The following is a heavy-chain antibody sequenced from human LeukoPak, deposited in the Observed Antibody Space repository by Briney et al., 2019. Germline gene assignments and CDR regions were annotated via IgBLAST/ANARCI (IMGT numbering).Heavy chain of an antibody. Sequence: SETLSLTCAVYGGSFSGYYWSWIRQPPGKGLEWIGEINHSGSTNYNPSLKSRITISVDTSKNQFSLKLSSVTAADTAVYYCQGYSYGYPNYYYGMDVWGQGTTVTVSS. CDR1: GGSFSGYY. CDR3: QGYSYGYPNYYYGMDV. J-gene: IGHJ6*02. D-gene: IGHD5-18*01. CDR2: INHSGST. V-gene: IGHV4-34*01.